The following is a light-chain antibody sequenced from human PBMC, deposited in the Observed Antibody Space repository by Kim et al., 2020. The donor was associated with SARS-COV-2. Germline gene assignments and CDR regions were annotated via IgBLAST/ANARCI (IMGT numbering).Light chain of an antibody. Sequence: AIRITQSPSSLSASTGDRVTITCRASQGISSYLAWYQQKPGKAPKLLIYAASTLQSGVPSRFRGSGSGTDFTLTISCLQSEDFATYYCQQYYSYPLTFGGGTKVDIK. J-gene: IGKJ4*01. CDR3: QQYYSYPLT. V-gene: IGKV1-8*01. CDR1: QGISSY. CDR2: AAS.